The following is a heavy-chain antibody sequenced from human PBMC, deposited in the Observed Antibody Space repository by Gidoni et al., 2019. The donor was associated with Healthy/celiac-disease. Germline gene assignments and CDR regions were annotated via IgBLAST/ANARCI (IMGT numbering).Heavy chain of an antibody. CDR2: ISSSSSYI. CDR3: ARGRYCSGGSCFRLFDY. Sequence: EVQLVESGGGLVKPGGSLRLSCAASGFTLSSYSMNWVRQAPGKGLEWVSSISSSSSYIYYADSVKGRFTISRDNAKNSLYLQMNSLRAEDTAVYYCARGRYCSGGSCFRLFDYWGQGTLVTVSS. J-gene: IGHJ4*02. CDR1: GFTLSSYS. D-gene: IGHD2-15*01. V-gene: IGHV3-21*01.